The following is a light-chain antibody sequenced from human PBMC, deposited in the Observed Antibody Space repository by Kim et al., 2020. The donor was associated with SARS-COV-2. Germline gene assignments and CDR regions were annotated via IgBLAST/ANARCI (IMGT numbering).Light chain of an antibody. CDR1: SLRSYY. V-gene: IGLV3-19*01. Sequence: SSELTQDPAVSVALGQTVRITCQVDSLRSYYASWYQQKPGQAPVLFIYGKNNRPSGIPDRFSGSSSGNTASLTITGAHAEDEADYYCNSRDSSGNHWVFG. CDR3: NSRDSSGNHWV. J-gene: IGLJ3*02. CDR2: GKN.